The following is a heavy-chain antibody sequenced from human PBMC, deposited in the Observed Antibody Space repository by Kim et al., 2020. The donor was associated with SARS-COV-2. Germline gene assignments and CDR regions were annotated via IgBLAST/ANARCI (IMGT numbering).Heavy chain of an antibody. CDR1: GFTFSSYS. CDR2: ISSSSSYI. CDR3: ARDEVTAIPRYNWFDP. V-gene: IGHV3-21*01. Sequence: GGSLRLSCAASGFTFSSYSMNWVRQAPGKGLEWVSSISSSSSYIYYADSVKGRFTISRDNAKNSLYLQMNSLRAEDTAVYYCARDEVTAIPRYNWFDPWGQGTLVTVSS. J-gene: IGHJ5*02. D-gene: IGHD2-21*02.